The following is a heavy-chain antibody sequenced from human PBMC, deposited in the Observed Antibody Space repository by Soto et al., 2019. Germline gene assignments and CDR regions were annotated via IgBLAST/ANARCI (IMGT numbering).Heavy chain of an antibody. D-gene: IGHD6-13*01. CDR2: IYYSGST. J-gene: IGHJ6*02. Sequence: SETLSLTCTVSGGSVSSGSYYWSWIRQPPGKGLEWIGYIYYSGSTNYNPSLKSRVTISVDTSKNQFSLKLSSVTAADTAVYYCATAAAGTYYGMDVWGQGTTVTVSS. CDR1: GGSVSSGSYY. V-gene: IGHV4-61*01. CDR3: ATAAAGTYYGMDV.